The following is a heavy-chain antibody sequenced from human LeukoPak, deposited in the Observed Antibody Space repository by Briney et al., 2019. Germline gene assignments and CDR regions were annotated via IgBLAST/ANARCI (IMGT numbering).Heavy chain of an antibody. CDR2: IYYSGST. D-gene: IGHD2-15*01. CDR3: ARLTGDCSGGSCYLDY. V-gene: IGHV4-61*01. Sequence: SESLSLTCSVSGGSVSSSSYYWSWIRQPPGKGLEWIGYIYYSGSTYYNPSLKSRVTISVDTSKNQFSLKLSSVTAADTAVYYCARLTGDCSGGSCYLDYWGQGTLVTVSS. J-gene: IGHJ4*02. CDR1: GGSVSSSSYY.